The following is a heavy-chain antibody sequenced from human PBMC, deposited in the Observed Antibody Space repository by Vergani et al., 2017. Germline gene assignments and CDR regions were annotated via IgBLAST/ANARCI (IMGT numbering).Heavy chain of an antibody. V-gene: IGHV4-34*01. Sequence: QVQLQQWGGGLLKPSETLSLTCVVNGGSFTSYHWTWIRQSPGGGLEWVGDIDQTGRPDYNPSLKSRLTMSVDKSRNQFSLTLNSVTATDTAIYFCARVNTETNGHLYYYYYMDVWGQGTAVTVS. D-gene: IGHD4-11*01. CDR1: GGSFTSYH. CDR2: IDQTGRP. CDR3: ARVNTETNGHLYYYYYMDV. J-gene: IGHJ6*03.